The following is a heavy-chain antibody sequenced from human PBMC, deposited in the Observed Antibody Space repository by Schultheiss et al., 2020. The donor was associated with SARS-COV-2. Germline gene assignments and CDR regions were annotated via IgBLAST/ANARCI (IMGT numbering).Heavy chain of an antibody. CDR3: ARGSGLYELDY. J-gene: IGHJ4*02. CDR1: GGSVSSGSYY. Sequence: SETLSLTCTVSGGSVSSGSYYWSWIRQPPGKGLEWIGYIYYSGSTNYNPSLKSRVTISVDTSKNQFSLKLSSVTAADTAVYYCARGSGLYELDYWGQGTLVTVSS. D-gene: IGHD6-19*01. CDR2: IYYSGST. V-gene: IGHV4-61*01.